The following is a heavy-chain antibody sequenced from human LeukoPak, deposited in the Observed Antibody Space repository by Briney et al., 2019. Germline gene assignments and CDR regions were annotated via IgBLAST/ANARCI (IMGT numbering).Heavy chain of an antibody. Sequence: GGSLRLSCAASGFTFSSYSMNWVRQAPGKGLEWVSAISGSGGSTYYADSVKGRFTISRDNSKNTLYLQMNSLRAEDTAVYYCAKDHYYDGSGYSEYFQHWGQGTLVTVSS. V-gene: IGHV3-23*01. CDR2: ISGSGGST. CDR1: GFTFSSYS. D-gene: IGHD3-22*01. J-gene: IGHJ1*01. CDR3: AKDHYYDGSGYSEYFQH.